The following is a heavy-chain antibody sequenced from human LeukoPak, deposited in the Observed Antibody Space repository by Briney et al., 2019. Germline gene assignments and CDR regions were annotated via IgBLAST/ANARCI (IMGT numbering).Heavy chain of an antibody. D-gene: IGHD5-24*01. J-gene: IGHJ4*02. Sequence: GGSLRLSCAASGFTFSSYGMHWVRQAPGKGLEWVAVISYDGSNKYYADSVKGRFTISRDNSKNTLYLQMNSLRAEDTAVYYCAKGLYDGYNSHLFDYWGQGTPVTVSS. V-gene: IGHV3-30*18. CDR1: GFTFSSYG. CDR3: AKGLYDGYNSHLFDY. CDR2: ISYDGSNK.